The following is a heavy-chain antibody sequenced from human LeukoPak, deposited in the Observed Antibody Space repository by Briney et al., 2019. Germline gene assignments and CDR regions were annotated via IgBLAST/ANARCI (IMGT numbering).Heavy chain of an antibody. D-gene: IGHD6-19*01. CDR2: INPNGGGT. Sequence: ASVKVSCKASGYTFTGYYMHWVRQAPGQGLEWMGWINPNGGGTNYAQKFQGRVTLTRDTSISTAYMEVSRLESDDTAVYYCARENNSGWYRKAAFDYWGQGTLVTVAS. V-gene: IGHV1-2*02. CDR1: GYTFTGYY. CDR3: ARENNSGWYRKAAFDY. J-gene: IGHJ4*02.